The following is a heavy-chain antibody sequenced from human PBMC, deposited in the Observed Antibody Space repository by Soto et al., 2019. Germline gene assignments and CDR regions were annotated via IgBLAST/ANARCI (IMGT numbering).Heavy chain of an antibody. CDR2: INPNSGGT. J-gene: IGHJ3*02. V-gene: IGHV1-2*04. CDR1: GYTFTGYY. D-gene: IGHD5-12*01. Sequence: GASVKVSCKASGYTFTGYYMHWVRQAPGQGLEWMGWINPNSGGTNYAQKFQGWVTMTRDTSKNQFSLKLSSVTAADTAVYYCARVPLRGYSGYDLDAAFDIWGQGTMVTVSS. CDR3: ARVPLRGYSGYDLDAAFDI.